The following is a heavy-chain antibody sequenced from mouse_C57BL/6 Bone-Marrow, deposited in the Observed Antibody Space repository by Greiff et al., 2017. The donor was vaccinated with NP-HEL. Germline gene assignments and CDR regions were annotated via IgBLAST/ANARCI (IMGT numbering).Heavy chain of an antibody. V-gene: IGHV1-9*01. CDR1: GYTFTGYW. J-gene: IGHJ3*01. Sequence: VQLQQSGAELMKPGASVKLSCKATGYTFTGYWIEWVKQRPGHGLEWIGEILPGSGSTNYNEKFKGKATFTADTSSNTAYMQLSSLTTEDSAISYGSSTAYCGSSSFAYWGQGTLVTVSA. CDR3: SSTAYCGSSSFAY. D-gene: IGHD1-1*01. CDR2: ILPGSGST.